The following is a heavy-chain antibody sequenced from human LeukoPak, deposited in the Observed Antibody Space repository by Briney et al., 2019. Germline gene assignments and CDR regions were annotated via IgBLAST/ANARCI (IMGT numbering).Heavy chain of an antibody. CDR3: ARGEAPYYDSSAPGDY. Sequence: GGSLRLSCAASGFTFSSYEMNWVRQAPGKGLVWVSRINSDGSSTSYADSVKGRFTISRDNAKNTLYLQMNSLRAEDTAVYYCARGEAPYYDSSAPGDYWGQGTLVTVSS. CDR2: INSDGSST. CDR1: GFTFSSYE. D-gene: IGHD3-22*01. J-gene: IGHJ4*02. V-gene: IGHV3-74*01.